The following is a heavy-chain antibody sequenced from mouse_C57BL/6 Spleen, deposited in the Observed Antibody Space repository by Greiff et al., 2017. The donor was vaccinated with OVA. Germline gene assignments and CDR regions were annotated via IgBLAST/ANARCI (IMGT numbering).Heavy chain of an antibody. J-gene: IGHJ2*01. Sequence: QVQLQQSGPELVKPGASVKISCKASGYAFSSSWMNWVKQRPGKGLEWIGRIYPGDGDTNYNGKFKGKATLTADKSSSTAYMQLSRLTSEDSCVYCCARTRANGYYMDYWGQGTTLTVSS. CDR3: ARTRANGYYMDY. CDR2: IYPGDGDT. CDR1: GYAFSSSW. V-gene: IGHV1-82*01. D-gene: IGHD3-3*01.